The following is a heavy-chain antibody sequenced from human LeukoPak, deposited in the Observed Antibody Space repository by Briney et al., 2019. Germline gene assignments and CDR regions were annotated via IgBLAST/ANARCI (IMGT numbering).Heavy chain of an antibody. D-gene: IGHD3-10*01. CDR3: ARAMGGYYYYYYMDV. J-gene: IGHJ6*03. V-gene: IGHV4-31*03. CDR2: IYYSGST. CDR1: GGSINTASYY. Sequence: PSQTLSLTCTVSGGSINTASYYWNWNRHHPEKGLEWIGYIYYSGSTYYNPSLKSRVSISVDTSKTQFSLKLTSVTAADTAVYYCARAMGGYYYYYYMDVWGKGTTVTVSS.